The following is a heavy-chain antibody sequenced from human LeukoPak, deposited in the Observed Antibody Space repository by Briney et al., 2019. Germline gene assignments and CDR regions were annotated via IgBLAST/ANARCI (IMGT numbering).Heavy chain of an antibody. CDR2: ISGSGGST. V-gene: IGHV3-23*01. Sequence: GGSLRLSCAASGFTFSSYAMSWVRQAPGKGLEWVSAISGSGGSTYYADSVKGRFTISRDNSKNTLYLQLGSLRAEGMAVYYCARGNWCSSSNCYGFDYWGQGTLVTVSS. J-gene: IGHJ4*02. CDR3: ARGNWCSSSNCYGFDY. CDR1: GFTFSSYA. D-gene: IGHD2-2*01.